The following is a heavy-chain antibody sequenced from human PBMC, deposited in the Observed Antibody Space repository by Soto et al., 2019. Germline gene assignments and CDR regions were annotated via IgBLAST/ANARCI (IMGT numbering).Heavy chain of an antibody. CDR2: IWYDGSNK. V-gene: IGHV3-33*01. D-gene: IGHD3-16*01. J-gene: IGHJ6*02. CDR3: ARGRWGVYYYGMDV. CDR1: GFTFSSYG. Sequence: GGSLRLSCAASGFTFSSYGMHWVRQAPGKGLEWVAVIWYDGSNKYYADSVKGRFTISRDNSENTLYLQMNSLRAEDTAVYYCARGRWGVYYYGMDVWGQGTTVTVSS.